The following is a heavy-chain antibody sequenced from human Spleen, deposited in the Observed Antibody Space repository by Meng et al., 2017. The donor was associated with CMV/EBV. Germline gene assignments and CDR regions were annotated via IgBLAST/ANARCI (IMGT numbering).Heavy chain of an antibody. J-gene: IGHJ4*02. V-gene: IGHV3-7*01. D-gene: IGHD3-22*01. CDR3: AREAVKTYYYDSSGYYYRRYYFDY. CDR1: GFTFSSYW. CDR2: IKQDGSEK. Sequence: GESLKISCAASGFTFSSYWMSWVRQAPGKGLEWVANIKQDGSEKYYVDSVKGRFTISRDNAKTSLYLQMNSLRAEDTAVYYCAREAVKTYYYDSSGYYYRRYYFDYWGQGTLVTVSS.